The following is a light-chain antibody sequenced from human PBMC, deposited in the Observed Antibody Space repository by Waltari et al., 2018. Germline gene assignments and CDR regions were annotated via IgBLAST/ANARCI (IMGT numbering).Light chain of an antibody. CDR1: QSVSVN. J-gene: IGKJ4*01. Sequence: VLTPSPATLSLSPGERATLSCRASQSVSVNLAWYQQRPGRAPRLLIYSASTRATGIPARLSGSGSGTEFTLTISSLGSEDFAVYYCQQSHNWPPLTFGGGTKVEIE. CDR2: SAS. V-gene: IGKV3-15*01. CDR3: QQSHNWPPLT.